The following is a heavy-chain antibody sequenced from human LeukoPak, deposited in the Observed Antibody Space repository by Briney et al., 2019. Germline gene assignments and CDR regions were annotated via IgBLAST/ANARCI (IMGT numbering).Heavy chain of an antibody. CDR1: GFTFTSSA. J-gene: IGHJ4*02. V-gene: IGHV1-58*02. CDR3: ARDPSVVTSDHFDS. D-gene: IGHD2-15*01. CDR2: IVLGSGST. Sequence: SVKVSCKASGFTFTSSAMQWVRQARGQRLEWIGWIVLGSGSTSYAQKFQGRVTMTRDTSTSTVYMELSSLRSEDTAVYYCARDPSVVTSDHFDSWGQGTLVTVSS.